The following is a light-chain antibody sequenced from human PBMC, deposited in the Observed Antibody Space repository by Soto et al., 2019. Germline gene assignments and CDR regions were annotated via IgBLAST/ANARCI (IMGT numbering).Light chain of an antibody. CDR1: RSDVGSYNL. Sequence: QSALTQPASVSGSPGQSITISCTGTRSDVGSYNLVSWYQHHPGKSPKLIIYEGSNRPSRVSNRFSGSKSGNTASLTISGLQAEDEADYFCSSYAGAVVFGGGTKLTVL. CDR2: EGS. J-gene: IGLJ2*01. V-gene: IGLV2-23*01. CDR3: SSYAGAVV.